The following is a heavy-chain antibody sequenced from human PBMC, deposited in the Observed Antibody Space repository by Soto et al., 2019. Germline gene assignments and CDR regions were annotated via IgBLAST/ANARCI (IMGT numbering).Heavy chain of an antibody. V-gene: IGHV3-74*01. CDR1: GFTFSNYW. CDR3: ARDVGGKFVY. Sequence: EVQLVESGGDLLQPGGSLRLSCEVSGFTFSNYWMHWVRQAPGEGLVWVSRIDTDGSTTNYADSVHGRFTISRDNAKSTLYLQMNSLRVEDTAVYYCARDVGGKFVYWGQGTLVTVSS. J-gene: IGHJ4*02. D-gene: IGHD2-15*01. CDR2: IDTDGSTT.